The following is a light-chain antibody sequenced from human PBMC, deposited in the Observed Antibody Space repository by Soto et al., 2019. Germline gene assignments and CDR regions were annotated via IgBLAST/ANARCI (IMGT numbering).Light chain of an antibody. CDR2: GAS. CDR3: QRRWT. CDR1: QSVSSSY. Sequence: EIVLTQSPGTLSLSPGERATLSCRASQSVSSSYLAWYQQKPGQAPRLLIYGASSRATGIPDRFSGSGSGTDFTLTISRLEPEDFAVYYCQRRWTCGQGTKVEIK. J-gene: IGKJ1*01. V-gene: IGKV3-20*01.